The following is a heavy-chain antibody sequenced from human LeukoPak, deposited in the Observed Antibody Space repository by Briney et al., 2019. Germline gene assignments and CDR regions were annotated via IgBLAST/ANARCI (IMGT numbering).Heavy chain of an antibody. CDR2: IYYRGNT. J-gene: IGHJ3*02. D-gene: IGHD2-15*01. Sequence: SETLSLTCTVSGGSISSYYWSCIQQPPGKGLEWIGYIYYRGNTNYNPSLKSRVTMSVDTSKNQFSLRLRSVTAADTAVYYCASSRGYDSFAFDIWGQGTMVTVSS. CDR3: ASSRGYDSFAFDI. CDR1: GGSISSYY. V-gene: IGHV4-59*01.